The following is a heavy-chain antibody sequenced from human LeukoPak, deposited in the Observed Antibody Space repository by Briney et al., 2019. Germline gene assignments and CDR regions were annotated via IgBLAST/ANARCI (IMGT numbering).Heavy chain of an antibody. V-gene: IGHV1-18*01. CDR2: ISAYNGNT. CDR1: GYTFTSYG. CDR3: ARDGGKTYYYDSSGYHLDY. D-gene: IGHD3-22*01. Sequence: GASVKVSCKASGYTFTSYGISWVRQAPGQGLEWMGWISAYNGNTNYAQKLQGRVTMTTDTSTSTAYMELRSLRSDDTAVYYCARDGGKTYYYDSSGYHLDYWGQGTLVTVSS. J-gene: IGHJ4*02.